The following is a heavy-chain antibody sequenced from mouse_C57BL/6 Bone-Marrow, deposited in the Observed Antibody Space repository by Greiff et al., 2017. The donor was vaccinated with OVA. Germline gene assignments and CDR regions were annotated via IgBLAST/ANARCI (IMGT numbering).Heavy chain of an antibody. Sequence: EVKLVESGGGLVQSGRSLRLSCATSGFTFSDFYMEWVRQAPGKGLEWIAASRNKANDYTTEYSASVKGRFIVSRDTSQSILSLQMNALRADDTVIYCCARDADYYGSPYWYFDVWGTGTTVTVSS. CDR1: GFTFSDFY. D-gene: IGHD1-1*01. CDR2: SRNKANDYTT. J-gene: IGHJ1*03. V-gene: IGHV7-1*01. CDR3: ARDADYYGSPYWYFDV.